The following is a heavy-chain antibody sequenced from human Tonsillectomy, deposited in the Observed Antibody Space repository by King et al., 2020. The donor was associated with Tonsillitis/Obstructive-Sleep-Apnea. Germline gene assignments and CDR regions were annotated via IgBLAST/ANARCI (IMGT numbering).Heavy chain of an antibody. D-gene: IGHD3-10*02. CDR2: INPGGGET. CDR3: ARDKSCAGGSVNCIDYDS. CDR1: GYPFRSYW. V-gene: IGHV1-46*01. J-gene: IGHJ4*02. Sequence: QLVQSGAEVKKPGASVRVSCKTSGYPFRSYWMAWVRQAPGHGLEWLGTINPGGGETRVSQRFRGRVTMTTDTATDTFYMELNSLTFEDTAVYFCARDKSCAGGSVNCIDYDSWGQGTLVTVSS.